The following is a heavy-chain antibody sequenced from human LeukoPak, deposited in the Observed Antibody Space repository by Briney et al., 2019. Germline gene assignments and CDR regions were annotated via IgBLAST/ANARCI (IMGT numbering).Heavy chain of an antibody. D-gene: IGHD3-3*02. V-gene: IGHV3-30-3*01. CDR3: ARARLPFLEWQPPGY. CDR2: ISYDGSNK. J-gene: IGHJ4*02. Sequence: PGRSLRHSCSASGFTFSSYAMHWVRQAPGKGLEWVAVISYDGSNKYYADSVKGRFTISRDNSKNTLYLQMNSLRAEDTAVYYCARARLPFLEWQPPGYWGQGTLVTVSS. CDR1: GFTFSSYA.